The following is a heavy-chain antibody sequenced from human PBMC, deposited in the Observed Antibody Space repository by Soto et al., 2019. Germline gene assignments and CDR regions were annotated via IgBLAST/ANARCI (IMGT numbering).Heavy chain of an antibody. CDR3: ARGRVVVPAAVIFNCLDP. CDR2: IYYSGST. V-gene: IGHV4-31*03. CDR1: GGSISSGGYY. Sequence: PSETLSLTCTVSGGSISSGGYYWSWIRQHPGKGLEWIGYIYYSGSTYYNPSLKSRVTISVDRSRTQFSLKMSSVTAADTAVYYCARGRVVVPAAVIFNCLDPWGQGALVTVSS. D-gene: IGHD2-2*01. J-gene: IGHJ5*02.